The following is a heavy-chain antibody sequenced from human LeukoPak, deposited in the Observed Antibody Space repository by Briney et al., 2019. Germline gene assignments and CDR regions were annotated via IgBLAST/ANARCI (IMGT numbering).Heavy chain of an antibody. D-gene: IGHD1-26*01. CDR1: GFTFDNYA. Sequence: GGSLRLSCAASGFTFDNYAMLWVRQAPGKGLEWVSGISWNSGSIGYADSVKGRFTISRDNAKNSLYLQMNSLRAEDTALYYCAKAVVGATYDAFDIWGQGTMVTVSS. V-gene: IGHV3-9*01. CDR2: ISWNSGSI. J-gene: IGHJ3*02. CDR3: AKAVVGATYDAFDI.